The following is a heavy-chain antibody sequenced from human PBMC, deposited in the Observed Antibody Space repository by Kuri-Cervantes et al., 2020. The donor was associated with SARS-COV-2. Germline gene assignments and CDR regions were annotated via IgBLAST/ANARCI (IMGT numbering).Heavy chain of an antibody. D-gene: IGHD3-9*01. J-gene: IGHJ4*02. CDR2: IYHSGST. V-gene: IGHV4-4*02. CDR3: ARGRRYSLPGGLDY. Sequence: GSLRLSCAVSGGSISSSNWWNWVRQPPGKGLEWIGEIYHSGSTNYNPSLKSRVTISVDTSKNQFSLKLSSVTAADTAVYYCARGRRYSLPGGLDYWGQGTLVTVSS. CDR1: GGSISSSNW.